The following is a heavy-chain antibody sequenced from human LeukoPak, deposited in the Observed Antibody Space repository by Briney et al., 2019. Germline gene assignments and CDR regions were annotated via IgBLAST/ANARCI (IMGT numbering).Heavy chain of an antibody. CDR3: STVEHF. CDR2: IDRDGSGT. CDR1: GLTLSGYW. Sequence: GGSLRLSCSASGLTLSGYWMHWVRQIPGKGLVWVSRIDRDGSGTSYADSVKGRFTISRDDVKNMLYQQMNSLRVEDTGLYYCSTVEHFWGQGTLVTVSS. J-gene: IGHJ4*02. V-gene: IGHV3-74*01. D-gene: IGHD1/OR15-1a*01.